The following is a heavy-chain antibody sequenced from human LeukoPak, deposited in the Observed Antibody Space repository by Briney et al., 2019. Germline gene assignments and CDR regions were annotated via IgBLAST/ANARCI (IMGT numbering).Heavy chain of an antibody. V-gene: IGHV1-2*02. J-gene: IGHJ4*02. CDR3: TRDGNWVRQDFDL. CDR1: GYTFSGFY. D-gene: IGHD7-27*01. Sequence: DSVKVSCKASGYTFSGFYMYWVRQAPGQGLEWMGWIKPDSGATGYSQKFQGRVTMTRDTSISTLYMELSSLTSDDTAVYCCTRDGNWVRQDFDLWGQGTLVTVSS. CDR2: IKPDSGAT.